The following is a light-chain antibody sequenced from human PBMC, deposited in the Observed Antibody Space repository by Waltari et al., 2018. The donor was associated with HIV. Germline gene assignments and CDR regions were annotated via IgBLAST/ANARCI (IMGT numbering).Light chain of an antibody. CDR3: QQYGSSEGFT. Sequence: EIVLTQSPGTLSLSPGDRATLSCRASQIVGGNSLAWYQKMPGQAPRLLIYGPSTRAAGIPDRFSGSGSETDFTLTISRLEPEDCAVYYCQQYGSSEGFTFGPGTRVDI. J-gene: IGKJ3*01. V-gene: IGKV3-20*01. CDR2: GPS. CDR1: QIVGGNS.